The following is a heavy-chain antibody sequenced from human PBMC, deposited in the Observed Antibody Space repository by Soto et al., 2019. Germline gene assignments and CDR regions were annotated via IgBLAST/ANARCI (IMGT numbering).Heavy chain of an antibody. CDR2: MNPNSGNT. D-gene: IGHD3-10*01. CDR3: ARGGRFGEFPYYYYGMDV. V-gene: IGHV1-8*01. CDR1: GYTFTSYD. J-gene: IGHJ6*02. Sequence: QVQLVQSGAEVKKPGASVKVSCKASGYTFTSYDINWVRQATGQGLEWMGWMNPNSGNTGYAQKFQGRVTMTRNTSRSTAYMELSSRRSEDTAVYYCARGGRFGEFPYYYYGMDVWGQGTTVTVSS.